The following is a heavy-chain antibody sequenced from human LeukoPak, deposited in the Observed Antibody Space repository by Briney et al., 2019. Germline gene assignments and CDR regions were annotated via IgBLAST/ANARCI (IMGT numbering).Heavy chain of an antibody. V-gene: IGHV1-3*03. Sequence: SVKVSCKASGSPFTSYAMHWVRQAPGQRLEWMGWINAGNGNTKYSQEFQGRVTITRATSASTAYMELSSLRSEDTAVYYCARDDILTGYRYNWFDPWGQGTLVTVSS. CDR3: ARDDILTGYRYNWFDP. CDR2: INAGNGNT. CDR1: GSPFTSYA. J-gene: IGHJ5*02. D-gene: IGHD3-9*01.